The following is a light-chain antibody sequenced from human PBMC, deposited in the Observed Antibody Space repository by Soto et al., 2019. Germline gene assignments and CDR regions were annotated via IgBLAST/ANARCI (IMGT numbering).Light chain of an antibody. CDR1: QSVYNSY. V-gene: IGKV3-20*01. CDR2: GAS. CDR3: QQYCSPPHT. J-gene: IGKJ2*01. Sequence: EIVLTQSPGTLSLSPGERATLSCRASQSVYNSYLAWYQQKPGQAPRLLLNGASNRATGIPDRFSGSGSGTDFTITISRLEPEDFAVYYCQQYCSPPHTFCQGTTLAIK.